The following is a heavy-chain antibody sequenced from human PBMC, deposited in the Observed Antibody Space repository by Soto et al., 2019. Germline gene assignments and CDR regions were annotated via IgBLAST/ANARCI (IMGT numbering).Heavy chain of an antibody. Sequence: QVQLQESGPGLVKPSETLSLTCAVSGGSISSYYWSWIRQPPGKGLEWIGYIYSSGSTNYKPSLKTGVTISTDTSKNQFSLKLSSVTAADTAVYYCARGGRRFGDCSGYYGLDVWGQGTTVTVSS. D-gene: IGHD3-10*01. CDR1: GGSISSYY. J-gene: IGHJ6*02. CDR2: IYSSGST. V-gene: IGHV4-59*01. CDR3: ARGGRRFGDCSGYYGLDV.